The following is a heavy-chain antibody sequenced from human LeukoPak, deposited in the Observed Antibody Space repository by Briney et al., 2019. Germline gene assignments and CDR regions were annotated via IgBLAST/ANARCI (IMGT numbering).Heavy chain of an antibody. J-gene: IGHJ4*02. CDR1: GFTFSSYA. V-gene: IGHV3-30*04. Sequence: PGGSLRLSCAASGFTFSSYAMHWVRQAPGKGLEWVAVISYGGSNKYYADSVKGRFTISRDDSKNTLYLQMNSLRAEDTAVYYCAKSGLNRFDYWGQGTLVTVSS. D-gene: IGHD2-15*01. CDR3: AKSGLNRFDY. CDR2: ISYGGSNK.